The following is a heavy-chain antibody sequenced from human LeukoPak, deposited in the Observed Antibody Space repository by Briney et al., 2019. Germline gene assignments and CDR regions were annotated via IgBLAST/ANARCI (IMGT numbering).Heavy chain of an antibody. CDR3: ARSRGGSSYSFDY. J-gene: IGHJ4*02. CDR1: GFTFSDYA. Sequence: GGSLRLSCAASGFTFSDYAMNWVRQSPGKGLEWVSSFSGSDDGSYYADSVKGRFTTSRDNSRNALYLQMNSLRAEDTALYYCARSRGGSSYSFDYWGQGTLVTVSS. D-gene: IGHD3-10*01. V-gene: IGHV3-23*01. CDR2: FSGSDDGS.